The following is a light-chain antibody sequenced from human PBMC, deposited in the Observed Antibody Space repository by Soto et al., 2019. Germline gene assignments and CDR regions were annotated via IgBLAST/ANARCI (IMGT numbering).Light chain of an antibody. J-gene: IGLJ2*01. V-gene: IGLV2-14*01. Sequence: QSALTQPASVSGSPGQSITISCTGTSSDVGGYNYVSWYQQHPGKAPKLMIYDVSNRPSGVSNRFSGSQSCNTASLTISGLQAEDEADDYCSSYTSSSTPVFGGGTQLTVL. CDR2: DVS. CDR3: SSYTSSSTPV. CDR1: SSDVGGYNY.